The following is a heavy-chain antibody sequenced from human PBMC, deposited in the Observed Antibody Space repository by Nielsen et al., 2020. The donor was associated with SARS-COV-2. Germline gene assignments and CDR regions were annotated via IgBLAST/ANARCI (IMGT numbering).Heavy chain of an antibody. Sequence: GESLKISCAASGFTFSSYAMSWVRQAPGKGLEWVSAISGSGGSTYYADSVKGRFTISRDNSKNTLYLQMNSLRAEDTAVYYCAKSDYGDYQYYFDYWDQGTLVTVSS. D-gene: IGHD4-17*01. CDR2: ISGSGGST. J-gene: IGHJ4*02. CDR1: GFTFSSYA. CDR3: AKSDYGDYQYYFDY. V-gene: IGHV3-23*01.